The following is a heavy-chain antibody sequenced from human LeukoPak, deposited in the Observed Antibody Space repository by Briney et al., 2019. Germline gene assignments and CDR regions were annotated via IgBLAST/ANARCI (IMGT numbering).Heavy chain of an antibody. CDR1: GFTFSSYG. CDR2: ISYDGSNK. D-gene: IGHD6-13*01. J-gene: IGHJ4*02. CDR3: AKGFRGRQLVLDY. Sequence: GGSLRLSCAASGFTFSSYGMHWVRQAPGKGLEWVAVISYDGSNKYYADSVKGRFTISRDNSKNTLYLQMNSLRAEDTAVYYCAKGFRGRQLVLDYWGQGTLVTVSS. V-gene: IGHV3-30*18.